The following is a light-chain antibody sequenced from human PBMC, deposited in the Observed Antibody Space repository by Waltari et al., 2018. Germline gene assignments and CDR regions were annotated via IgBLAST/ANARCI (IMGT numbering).Light chain of an antibody. Sequence: DIVMTQSPDSLAVSLGERATINFKSSQSVLYSSNNKNYLAWYHQKPGQPPKLLIYWASTRESGVPDRFSGSWSGTDFTLTISSLQAEDVAVYYCQQYYSTPFTFGPGTKVDIK. J-gene: IGKJ3*01. V-gene: IGKV4-1*01. CDR3: QQYYSTPFT. CDR2: WAS. CDR1: QSVLYSSNNKNY.